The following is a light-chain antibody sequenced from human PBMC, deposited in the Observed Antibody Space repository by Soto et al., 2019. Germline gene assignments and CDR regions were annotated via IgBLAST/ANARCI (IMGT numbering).Light chain of an antibody. Sequence: QSALTQPPSASGSPGQSVTISCTGSSTDVGGHNYVSWYQQFPGKAPKLIIFEVSTRPSGVPDRFSGSKSVNTASLTISGLQAEDEADYYCSSYAGNMNVVFCGGTKLTVL. V-gene: IGLV2-8*01. J-gene: IGLJ2*01. CDR1: STDVGGHNY. CDR3: SSYAGNMNVV. CDR2: EVS.